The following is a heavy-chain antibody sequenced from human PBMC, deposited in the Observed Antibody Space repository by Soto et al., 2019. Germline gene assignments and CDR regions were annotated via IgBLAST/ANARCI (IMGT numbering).Heavy chain of an antibody. D-gene: IGHD6-13*01. CDR1: GGTFSSYA. CDR2: IIPIFGTA. V-gene: IGHV1-69*01. CDR3: ARYSSSWYLEGAFDI. Sequence: QVQLVQSGAEVKKPGSSGKVSCKASGGTFSSYAISWVRQAPVQGREWMGGIIPIFGTANYAKKFQGRVTITADESTRTAYMELSSLRSEETAVYYCARYSSSWYLEGAFDIWGQGPMVTGS. J-gene: IGHJ3*02.